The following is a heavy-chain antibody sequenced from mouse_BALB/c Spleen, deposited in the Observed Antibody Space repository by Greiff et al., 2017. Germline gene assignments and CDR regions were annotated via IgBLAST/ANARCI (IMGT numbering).Heavy chain of an antibody. Sequence: QVQLQQSGAELARPGASVKLSCKASGYTFTDYYINWVKQRTGQGLEWIGEIYPGSGNTYYNEKFKGKATLTADKSSSTAYMQLSSLTSEDSAVYFCARSPYGNYVGYYAMDYWGQGTSVTVSS. V-gene: IGHV1-77*01. D-gene: IGHD2-10*02. CDR2: IYPGSGNT. J-gene: IGHJ4*01. CDR1: GYTFTDYY. CDR3: ARSPYGNYVGYYAMDY.